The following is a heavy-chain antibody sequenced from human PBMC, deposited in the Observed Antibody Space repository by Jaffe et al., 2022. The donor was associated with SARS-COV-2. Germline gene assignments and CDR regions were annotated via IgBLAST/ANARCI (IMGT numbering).Heavy chain of an antibody. CDR3: ARETGGFGYSYYDY. Sequence: QVQLVESGGGVVQPGRSLRLSCAASGFTFSSYAMHWVRQAPGKGLEWVAVISYDGSNKYYADSVKGRFTISRDNSKNTLYLQMNSLRAEDTAVYYCARETGGFGYSYYDYWGQGTLVTVSS. CDR2: ISYDGSNK. CDR1: GFTFSSYA. J-gene: IGHJ4*02. V-gene: IGHV3-30-3*01. D-gene: IGHD5-18*01.